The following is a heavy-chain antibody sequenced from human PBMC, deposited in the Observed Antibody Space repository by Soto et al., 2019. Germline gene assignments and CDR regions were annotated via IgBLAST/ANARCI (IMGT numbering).Heavy chain of an antibody. V-gene: IGHV4-59*08. J-gene: IGHJ2*01. CDR1: GGSISSYY. CDR2: IYYSGST. Sequence: QVQLQESGPGLVKPSETLSLTCTVSGGSISSYYWSWIRQPPGKGLEWIGYIYYSGSTNYNPSLKTLATISVDTSKNQFSLKLSSVTAADTAVYYCARYNWYFDLWGRGTLVTVSS. CDR3: ARYNWYFDL.